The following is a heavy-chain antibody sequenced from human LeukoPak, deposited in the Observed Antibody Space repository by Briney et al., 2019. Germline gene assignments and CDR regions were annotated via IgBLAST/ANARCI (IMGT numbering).Heavy chain of an antibody. Sequence: GGSLRLSCAASGFTFSSYAMHWVRQAPGKGLEWVAVIWYDGSNQYYADSVKGRFTLSRDNSKNTLYLQMNSLRAEDTAVYYCARGTYYFDYWGQGTLVAVSS. J-gene: IGHJ4*02. CDR1: GFTFSSYA. CDR2: IWYDGSNQ. CDR3: ARGTYYFDY. V-gene: IGHV3-33*01.